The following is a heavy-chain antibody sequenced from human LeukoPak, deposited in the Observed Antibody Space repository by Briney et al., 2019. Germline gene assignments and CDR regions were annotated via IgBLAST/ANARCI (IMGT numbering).Heavy chain of an antibody. V-gene: IGHV1-2*04. D-gene: IGHD3-22*01. CDR2: INPNSGGT. Sequence: ASVKVPCKASGYTFTGYYMHWVRQAPGQGLEWMGWINPNSGGTNYAQKFQGWVTMTRDTSISTAYMELSRLRSDDTAVYYCARGAMIETGGRSNGGYWGQGTLVTVSS. J-gene: IGHJ4*02. CDR1: GYTFTGYY. CDR3: ARGAMIETGGRSNGGY.